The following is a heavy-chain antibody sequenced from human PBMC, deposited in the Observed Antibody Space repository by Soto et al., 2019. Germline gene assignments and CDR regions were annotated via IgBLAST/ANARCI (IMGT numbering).Heavy chain of an antibody. D-gene: IGHD2-2*01. J-gene: IGHJ4*02. Sequence: SETLSLTCAVYGGSFSGYYWSWIRQPPGKGLEWIGEINQSGSPNYNPSLKSRVTISVDTSKNQFSLQVNSVTAADTAIYYCARRVVPAAIGEWGQGALVTVSS. CDR1: GGSFSGYY. CDR3: ARRVVPAAIGE. CDR2: INQSGSP. V-gene: IGHV4-34*01.